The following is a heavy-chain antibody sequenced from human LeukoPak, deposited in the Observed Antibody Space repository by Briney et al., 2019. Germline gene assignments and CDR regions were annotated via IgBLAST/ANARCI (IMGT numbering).Heavy chain of an antibody. V-gene: IGHV4-38-2*02. Sequence: SETLSLTCSVSGYSISSGYYWGWIRQPPGKGLEWIGEINHSGSTNYNPSLKSRVTISVDTSKNQFSLKLSSVTAADTAVYYCASRSFYDSSGYYSPWGQGTMVTVSS. D-gene: IGHD3-22*01. CDR2: INHSGST. CDR3: ASRSFYDSSGYYSP. J-gene: IGHJ3*01. CDR1: GYSISSGYY.